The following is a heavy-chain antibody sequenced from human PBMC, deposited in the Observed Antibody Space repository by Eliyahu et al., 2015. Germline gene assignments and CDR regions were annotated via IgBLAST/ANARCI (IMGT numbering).Heavy chain of an antibody. CDR1: GFTFSSYS. D-gene: IGHD3-3*01. CDR3: ARGGFTAILEWLSLRGGMDV. J-gene: IGHJ6*02. CDR2: ISSCRSTL. Sequence: EVQLVESGGGLVQPGGSLRLSCAASGFTFSSYSMNWVRQAPGKGLEWVSYISSCRSTLYYADSVKGRFTISRDNAKNSLYLQMNSLRAEDTAVYYCARGGFTAILEWLSLRGGMDVWGQGTTVTVSS. V-gene: IGHV3-48*01.